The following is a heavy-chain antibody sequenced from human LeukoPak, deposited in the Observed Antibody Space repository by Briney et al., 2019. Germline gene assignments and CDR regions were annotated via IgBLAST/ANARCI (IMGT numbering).Heavy chain of an antibody. D-gene: IGHD2-2*02. Sequence: GGSLRLSCAASGFIFDDYAMHWVRQAPGKGLEWVSGISWNSGSIDYADSVKGRFAISRDNAKNSLYLQMNSLRAEDMAVYYCAKGDQGYCSSTSCYMDNWGQGTLVTVSS. CDR2: ISWNSGSI. V-gene: IGHV3-9*03. J-gene: IGHJ4*02. CDR1: GFIFDDYA. CDR3: AKGDQGYCSSTSCYMDN.